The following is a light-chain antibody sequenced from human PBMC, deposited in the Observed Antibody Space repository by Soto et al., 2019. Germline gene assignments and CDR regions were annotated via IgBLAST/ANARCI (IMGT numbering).Light chain of an antibody. V-gene: IGLV2-14*01. Sequence: QPVLTQPASVSGSPGQSITISCSGTTSDVINYNLVSWYQHHPGNAPKLILYEVYNRPSGVSPRFGGSKSVITASLTISGLQAGDEADYYCSSYTTSSAHVLFGGGTKVTVL. CDR3: SSYTTSSAHVL. CDR1: TSDVINYNL. J-gene: IGLJ2*01. CDR2: EVY.